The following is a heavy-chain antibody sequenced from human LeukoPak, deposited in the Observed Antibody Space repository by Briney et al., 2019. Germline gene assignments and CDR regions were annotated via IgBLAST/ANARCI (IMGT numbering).Heavy chain of an antibody. CDR3: ARLGYATYDY. V-gene: IGHV4-59*08. D-gene: IGHD1-1*01. CDR2: IYYSGST. Sequence: SETLSLTCSVSGGSFSGYYWNWIRQPPGKGLEWIGHIYYSGSTNYHPSLKSRVTISLDTSKNRFSLKLSSVTAADTAVYYCARLGYATYDYWGQGTLVTVSS. J-gene: IGHJ4*02. CDR1: GGSFSGYY.